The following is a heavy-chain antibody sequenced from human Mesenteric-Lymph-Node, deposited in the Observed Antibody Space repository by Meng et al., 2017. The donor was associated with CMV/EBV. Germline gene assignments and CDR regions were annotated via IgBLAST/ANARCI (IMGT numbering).Heavy chain of an antibody. CDR2: IYWDDDK. J-gene: IGHJ4*02. D-gene: IGHD6-13*01. V-gene: IGHV2-5*02. CDR1: GFSLSSGGVG. Sequence: SGFSLSSGGVGVGWIRQPPGKALEWLGLIYWDDDKRYSPSLQSRLTITKDTSKNQVVLTMTKMGPVDTATYYCAHTPYSSSWGRYFDYWGQGTLVTVSS. CDR3: AHTPYSSSWGRYFDY.